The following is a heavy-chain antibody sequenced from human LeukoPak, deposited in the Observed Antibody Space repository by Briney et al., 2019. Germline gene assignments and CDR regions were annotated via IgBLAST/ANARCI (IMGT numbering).Heavy chain of an antibody. Sequence: PGGSLRLSCAASAFTFSSYSMNWVRQAPGKGQERVSSISSSSSYIYYAGSVKGRFTISRDNAKNSLYLQMNSLRAEDTAVYYCARETSVVRYFDWLPYYYYYMDVWGKGTTVTISS. D-gene: IGHD3-9*01. CDR2: ISSSSSYI. J-gene: IGHJ6*03. CDR1: AFTFSSYS. V-gene: IGHV3-21*01. CDR3: ARETSVVRYFDWLPYYYYYMDV.